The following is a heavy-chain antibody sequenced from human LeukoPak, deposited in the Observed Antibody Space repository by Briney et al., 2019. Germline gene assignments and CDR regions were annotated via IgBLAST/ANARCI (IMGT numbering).Heavy chain of an antibody. CDR3: ARDRAWNYFDY. CDR2: IWYDGGNK. J-gene: IGHJ4*02. D-gene: IGHD3-3*01. Sequence: GGSLRLSCAASGFTFSSYGMHWVRQAPGKGLEWVAVIWYDGGNKYYADSVKGRFTISRDNSKNTLYLQMDSLRAEDTAVYYCARDRAWNYFDYWGQGTLVTVSS. V-gene: IGHV3-33*01. CDR1: GFTFSSYG.